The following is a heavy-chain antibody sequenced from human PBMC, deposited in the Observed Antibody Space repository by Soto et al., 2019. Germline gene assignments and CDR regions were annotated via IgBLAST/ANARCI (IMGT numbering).Heavy chain of an antibody. V-gene: IGHV6-1*01. J-gene: IGHJ6*02. CDR2: TYYRSKWYN. Sequence: SQTLSLTCVISGDSVSSNSAAWNWIRQSPSRGLEWLGRTYYRSKWYNDYAVSVKSRITINPDTSKNQFSLQLNSVTPEDTAVYYCARTGTVAAARYYYYYGMDVWGQGTTVTVS. CDR3: ARTGTVAAARYYYYYGMDV. D-gene: IGHD1-7*01. CDR1: GDSVSSNSAA.